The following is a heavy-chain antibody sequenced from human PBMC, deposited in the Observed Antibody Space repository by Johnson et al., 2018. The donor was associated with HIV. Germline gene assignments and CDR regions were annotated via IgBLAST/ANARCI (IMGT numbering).Heavy chain of an antibody. CDR3: ARGGPYYYDRSGYVAFDI. V-gene: IGHV3-30-3*01. D-gene: IGHD3-22*01. J-gene: IGHJ3*02. CDR1: GFTFSSYA. Sequence: QVQLVESGGGVVQPGGCLRLSCVASGFTFSSYAMHWVRQAPGKGLEWMALISYDGNNKHYADSVQGRFTISRDSSKNTLNLQMSSLRAEDTAVYFCARGGPYYYDRSGYVAFDIWGQVTMVTVSS. CDR2: ISYDGNNK.